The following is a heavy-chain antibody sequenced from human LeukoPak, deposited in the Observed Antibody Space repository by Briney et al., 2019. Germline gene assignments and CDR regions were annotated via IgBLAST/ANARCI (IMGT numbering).Heavy chain of an antibody. CDR1: GGSISSSSYY. V-gene: IGHV4-39*07. CDR3: ARWLMGAFDI. D-gene: IGHD3-10*01. CDR2: IYYSGST. Sequence: SETLSLTCTVSGGSISSSSYYWGWIRQPPGKGLEWIGSIYYSGSTYYNPSLKSRVTISVDTSKNQFSLKLSSVTAADTAVYYCARWLMGAFDIWGQGTMVTVSS. J-gene: IGHJ3*02.